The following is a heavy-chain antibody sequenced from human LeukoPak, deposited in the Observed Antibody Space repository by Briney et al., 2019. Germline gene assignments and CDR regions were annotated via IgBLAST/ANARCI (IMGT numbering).Heavy chain of an antibody. D-gene: IGHD2-2*02. V-gene: IGHV1-2*02. Sequence: ASVKVSCKASGYTFTGYYMHWVRQAHGQGLEWMGWINPNSGGTNYAQKFQGRVTMTRDTSISTAYMELSRLRPDDTAVYYCAREEDLYCSSTSCYNNYYYYGMDVWGQGTTVTVSS. CDR3: AREEDLYCSSTSCYNNYYYYGMDV. CDR2: INPNSGGT. J-gene: IGHJ6*02. CDR1: GYTFTGYY.